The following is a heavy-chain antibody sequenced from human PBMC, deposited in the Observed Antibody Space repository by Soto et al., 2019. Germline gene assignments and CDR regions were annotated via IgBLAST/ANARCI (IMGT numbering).Heavy chain of an antibody. CDR1: GGSISPYY. D-gene: IGHD3-3*01. CDR2: ISYSGST. V-gene: IGHV4-59*01. Sequence: SETLSLTCTVSGGSISPYYWSWMRQPPGKVLEGSGYISYSGSTNYNPSPKNRGLITVHTTKNNFSLKLLCVTAAATAVYYCARDVGLQHDSGYYECGGGKHNWFDSWGQGTLVTVSS. J-gene: IGHJ5*01. CDR3: ARDVGLQHDSGYYECGGGKHNWFDS.